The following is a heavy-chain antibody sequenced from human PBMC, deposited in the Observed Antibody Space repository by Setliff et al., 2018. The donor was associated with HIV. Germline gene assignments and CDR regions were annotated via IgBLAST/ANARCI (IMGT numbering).Heavy chain of an antibody. CDR2: IYPGGARR. V-gene: IGHV1-46*01. D-gene: IGHD5-18*01. J-gene: IGHJ4*02. CDR3: ARGPRVGTHLWLFYY. Sequence: ASVKVSCKASGYTFTNYYMHWVRQAPGQGLEWMGIIYPGGARRSYAQKFQGRVTMTWDTSTSTAYMELSSLRSDDTAVYYCARGPRVGTHLWLFYYWGQGTLVTVSS. CDR1: GYTFTNYY.